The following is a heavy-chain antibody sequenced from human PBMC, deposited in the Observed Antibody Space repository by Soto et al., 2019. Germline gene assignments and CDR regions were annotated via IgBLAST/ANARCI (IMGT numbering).Heavy chain of an antibody. CDR1: GGTFSSYT. CDR3: ARDSFTMVRGNYYYYGMDV. CDR2: IIPILGIA. J-gene: IGHJ6*02. Sequence: QVQLVQSGAEVKKPGSSVKVSCKASGGTFSSYTISWVRLAPGQGLEWMGRIIPILGIANYAQKFQGRVTITADKSTSTAYMELSSLRSEDTAVYYCARDSFTMVRGNYYYYGMDVWGQGTTVAVSS. V-gene: IGHV1-69*08. D-gene: IGHD3-10*01.